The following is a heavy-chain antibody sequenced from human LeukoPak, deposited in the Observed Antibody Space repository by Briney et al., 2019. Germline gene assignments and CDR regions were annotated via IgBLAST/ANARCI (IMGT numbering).Heavy chain of an antibody. CDR3: AKDMGQLLPIRYGMDV. J-gene: IGHJ6*04. CDR2: ISWDGGST. D-gene: IGHD2-2*01. CDR1: GFTFDDYA. V-gene: IGHV3-43D*04. Sequence: GGSLRLSCAASGFTFDDYAMHWVRQAPGKGLEWVSLISWDGGSTYCADSVKGRFTISRDNSKNSLYLQMNSLRAEDTALYYCAKDMGQLLPIRYGMDVWGKGTTVTVSS.